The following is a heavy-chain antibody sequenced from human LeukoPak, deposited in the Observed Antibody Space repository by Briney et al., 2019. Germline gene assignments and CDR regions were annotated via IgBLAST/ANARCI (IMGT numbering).Heavy chain of an antibody. CDR1: GYTFTSYY. Sequence: ASVKVSCKASGYTFTSYYMHWVRQAPGQGLEWMGRINPNSGGTNYAQKFQGRVTMTRDTSISTAYMELSRLRSDDTAVYYCARGLPGYYDSSGYYYVEGFDYWGQGTLVTVSS. J-gene: IGHJ4*02. CDR3: ARGLPGYYDSSGYYYVEGFDY. CDR2: INPNSGGT. D-gene: IGHD3-22*01. V-gene: IGHV1-2*06.